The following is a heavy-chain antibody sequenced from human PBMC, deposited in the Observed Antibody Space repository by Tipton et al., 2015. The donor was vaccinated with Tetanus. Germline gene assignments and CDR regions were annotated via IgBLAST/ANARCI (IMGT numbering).Heavy chain of an antibody. J-gene: IGHJ3*02. Sequence: LRLSCTVSGGSIRSGDHQWNWIRQPPGKGLEWLAYISPSGRSNSNYSLKSRLIMSVDTSKNHFTLRLSSVTAADTALYYCARDLGYYFDVDGNRVDAFEIWGQGSMVTVSS. CDR1: GGSIRSGDHQ. CDR3: ARDLGYYFDVDGNRVDAFEI. CDR2: ISPSGRS. D-gene: IGHD3-22*01. V-gene: IGHV4-31*02.